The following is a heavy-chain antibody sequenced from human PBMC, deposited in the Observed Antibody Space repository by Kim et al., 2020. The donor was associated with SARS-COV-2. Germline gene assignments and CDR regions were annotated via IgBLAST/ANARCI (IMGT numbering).Heavy chain of an antibody. Sequence: GGSLRLSCAASGFAFSNYGIHWVRQAPGKGLEWVAFISYDGSNKYYADSVKGRFTVSRDNSKITLYLHMNSLTTDDTALYSCAKDRHDCSLLGPFDYWRERTL. CDR3: AKDRHDCSLLGPFDY. V-gene: IGHV3-30*18. CDR1: GFAFSNYG. CDR2: ISYDGSNK. D-gene: IGHD3-3*01. J-gene: IGHJ4*02.